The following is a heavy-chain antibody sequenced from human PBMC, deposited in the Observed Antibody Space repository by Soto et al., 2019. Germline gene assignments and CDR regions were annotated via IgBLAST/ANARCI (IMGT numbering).Heavy chain of an antibody. CDR2: IYYSGST. V-gene: IGHV4-61*01. J-gene: IGHJ1*01. CDR1: GGSVSSGSYY. Sequence: SETLSLTCTVSGGSVSSGSYYWSWIRQPPGKGLEWIGYIYYSGSTNYNPSLKSRVTISVDTSKNQFSLKLSSVTAADTAVYYCARGRGCSGGSCYFEYFQHWGQGTLVTVSS. D-gene: IGHD2-15*01. CDR3: ARGRGCSGGSCYFEYFQH.